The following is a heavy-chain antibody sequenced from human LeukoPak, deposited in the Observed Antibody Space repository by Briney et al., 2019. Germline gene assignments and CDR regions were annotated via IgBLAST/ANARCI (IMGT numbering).Heavy chain of an antibody. J-gene: IGHJ4*02. CDR3: AKVGLPTVVTPHFDY. Sequence: GGSLRLSCAASGFTFSSYGMHWVRQAPGKGLEWVALISYDGSSKYYADSVKGRFTISRDNSKNSLYLQMNSLRTEDTALYYCAKVGLPTVVTPHFDYWGQGTLVTVSS. CDR1: GFTFSSYG. CDR2: ISYDGSSK. V-gene: IGHV3-30*18. D-gene: IGHD4-23*01.